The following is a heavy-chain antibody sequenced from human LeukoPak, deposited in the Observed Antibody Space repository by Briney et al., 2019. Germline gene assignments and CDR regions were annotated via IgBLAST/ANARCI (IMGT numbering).Heavy chain of an antibody. CDR2: INPSGGST. D-gene: IGHD4-23*01. V-gene: IGHV1-46*01. CDR3: ARVGTVVTDAEYFQH. Sequence: ASVKVSCKASGYTFTSYYMHWVRQAPGQGLEWMGIINPSGGSTSYAQKFQGRVTMTRDTSTSTVYMELSSLRSEDTAVYYCARVGTVVTDAEYFQHWGQGTLVTVSS. J-gene: IGHJ1*01. CDR1: GYTFTSYY.